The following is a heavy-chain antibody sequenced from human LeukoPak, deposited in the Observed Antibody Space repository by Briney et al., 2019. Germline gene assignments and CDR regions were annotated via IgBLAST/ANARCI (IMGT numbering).Heavy chain of an antibody. V-gene: IGHV4-4*02. CDR2: IYHSGST. CDR3: ARVSPRAKYSSGLNWYFDL. Sequence: SETLSLTCAVSGGSISSSNWWIWVRQPPGKGLEWIGEIYHSGSTNYNPSLNSRVTISVDKSKNHFSLKVSSVTAADTAVYYCARVSPRAKYSSGLNWYFDLWGRGTLVTVSS. CDR1: GGSISSSNW. D-gene: IGHD6-19*01. J-gene: IGHJ2*01.